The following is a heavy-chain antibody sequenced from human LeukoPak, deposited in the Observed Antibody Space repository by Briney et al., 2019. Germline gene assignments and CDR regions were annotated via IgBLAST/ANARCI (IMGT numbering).Heavy chain of an antibody. J-gene: IGHJ4*02. CDR3: DGADF. Sequence: GGSLRLSCAASGFTFSSYGMHWARQAPGKGLEWVSTTSDSGGGTYYADSVKGRFAISRDNSKNTLYLQMNSLRADDTAVYYCDGADFWGQGTLVTVSS. CDR1: GFTFSSYG. CDR2: TSDSGGGT. V-gene: IGHV3-23*01.